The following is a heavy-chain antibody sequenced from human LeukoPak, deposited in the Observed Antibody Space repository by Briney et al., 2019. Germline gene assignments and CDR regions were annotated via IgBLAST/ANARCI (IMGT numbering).Heavy chain of an antibody. Sequence: GGSLRLSCAASGFTFSSHSMNWVRQAPGKGLDWVSYISSSSSTIYYADSVKGRFTISRDSGKNSLYLQMNSLRDEDTAVYYCARSLYGDSGVDYWGQGTLVTVSS. CDR1: GFTFSSHS. J-gene: IGHJ4*02. V-gene: IGHV3-48*02. D-gene: IGHD4-17*01. CDR3: ARSLYGDSGVDY. CDR2: ISSSSSTI.